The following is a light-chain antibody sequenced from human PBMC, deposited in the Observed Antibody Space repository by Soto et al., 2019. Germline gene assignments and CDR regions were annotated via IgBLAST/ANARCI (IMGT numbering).Light chain of an antibody. Sequence: DIVMTQSPDSLAVSLGERVTINCKSSQSVLYSSNNKNYLAWYQQKPGQPPKLLIYWASTRESGVPDRFSGSGSGTDFTLTISSLQAEDVAVYYCQHYYSTPRTFGQGTKVEIK. CDR1: QSVLYSSNNKNY. V-gene: IGKV4-1*01. CDR3: QHYYSTPRT. CDR2: WAS. J-gene: IGKJ1*01.